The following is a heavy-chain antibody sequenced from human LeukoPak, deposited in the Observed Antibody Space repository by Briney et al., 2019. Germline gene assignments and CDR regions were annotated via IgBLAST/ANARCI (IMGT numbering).Heavy chain of an antibody. V-gene: IGHV3-53*01. CDR2: IYSGGST. CDR3: ARDSGGLYYYGMDV. Sequence: GGSLRLSCAASGFTVSSNYMSWVRQAPGKGLEWVSVIYSGGSTYYADSVKGRLTISRDNSKNTLYLQMNSLRAEDTAVYYCARDSGGLYYYGMDVWGQGTTVTVSS. D-gene: IGHD3-16*01. CDR1: GFTVSSNY. J-gene: IGHJ6*02.